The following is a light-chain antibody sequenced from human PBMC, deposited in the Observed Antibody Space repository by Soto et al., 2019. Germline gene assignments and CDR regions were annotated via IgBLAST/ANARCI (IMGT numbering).Light chain of an antibody. J-gene: IGLJ3*02. CDR1: TGAVTSSYY. Sequence: QAVVTQEPSLTVSPGGTVTLTCASSTGAVTSSYYPNWFQQKAGQAPRVLIYSTSNKHSWTPARFSGSLLGGKAALTLSGVQPEDEAEYYCLLFYGDAWVFGGGTKLTVL. CDR2: STS. CDR3: LLFYGDAWV. V-gene: IGLV7-43*01.